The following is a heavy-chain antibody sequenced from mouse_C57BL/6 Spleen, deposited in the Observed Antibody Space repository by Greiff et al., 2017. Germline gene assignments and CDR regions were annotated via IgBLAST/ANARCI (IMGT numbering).Heavy chain of an antibody. CDR3: AREGGSTTAVPHFDD. V-gene: IGHV2-2*01. CDR1: GFSLTSYG. Sequence: VQLQQSGPGLVQPSQSLSITCTVSGFSLTSYGVHWVRQSPGKGLEWLGVIWSGGSTDYNAAFISRLSISKDNSKSQVVFNRNSLQADDTARYYCAREGGSTTAVPHFDDWGQGTTLTVSS. J-gene: IGHJ2*01. D-gene: IGHD1-1*01. CDR2: IWSGGST.